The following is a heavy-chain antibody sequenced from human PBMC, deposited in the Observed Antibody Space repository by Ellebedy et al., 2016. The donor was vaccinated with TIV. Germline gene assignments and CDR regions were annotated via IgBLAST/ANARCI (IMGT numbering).Heavy chain of an antibody. Sequence: GGSLRLSCAASRFTFSSSAMSWVRQAPGKGLEWVSAISSISGSTYYADSVKGRFTISRDNSKNTLYLVMNSLRAEDTAVYYCAKDGSGWFGPPVGDWGQGTLVTVSS. CDR2: ISSISGST. CDR3: AKDGSGWFGPPVGD. CDR1: RFTFSSSA. J-gene: IGHJ4*02. V-gene: IGHV3-23*01. D-gene: IGHD6-19*01.